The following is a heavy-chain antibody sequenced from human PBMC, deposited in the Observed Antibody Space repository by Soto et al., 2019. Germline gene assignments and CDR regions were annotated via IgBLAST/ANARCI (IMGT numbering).Heavy chain of an antibody. D-gene: IGHD3-10*01. CDR3: ARGYYGSGKGDMDV. V-gene: IGHV1-69*02. J-gene: IGHJ6*03. Sequence: QVQLVQSGAEVKKPGSSVKVSCKASGGTFSSYTISWVRQAPGQGLEWMGRIIPILGIANSAQKFQGRVTITADKSTSTAYMELSSLRSEDTAVYYCARGYYGSGKGDMDVWGKGTTVTVSS. CDR2: IIPILGIA. CDR1: GGTFSSYT.